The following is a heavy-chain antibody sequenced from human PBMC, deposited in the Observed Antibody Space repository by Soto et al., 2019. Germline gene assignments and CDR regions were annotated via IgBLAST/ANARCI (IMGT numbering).Heavy chain of an antibody. Sequence: ASVKVSCKVSGYTLTELSMHWVRQAPGKGLEWMGGFDPEDGETIYAQKFQGRVTMTEDTSTDTAYMELSSLRSEDTAVYYCATVQWLVLPGTDYMDVWGKGTTVTVSS. CDR2: FDPEDGET. D-gene: IGHD6-19*01. V-gene: IGHV1-24*01. J-gene: IGHJ6*03. CDR3: ATVQWLVLPGTDYMDV. CDR1: GYTLTELS.